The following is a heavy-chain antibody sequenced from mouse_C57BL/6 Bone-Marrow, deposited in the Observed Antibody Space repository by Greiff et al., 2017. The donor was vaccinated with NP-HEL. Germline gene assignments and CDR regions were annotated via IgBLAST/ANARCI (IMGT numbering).Heavy chain of an antibody. Sequence: EVKLVESGGGLVQPGGSLSLSCAASGFTFTDYYMSWVRQPPGKALEWLGFIRNKANGYTTEYSASVKGRFTISRDNSQSILYLQMNALRAEDSATYYCASLRKTAMDYWGQGTSVTVSS. CDR3: ASLRKTAMDY. V-gene: IGHV7-3*01. J-gene: IGHJ4*01. CDR2: IRNKANGYTT. CDR1: GFTFTDYY.